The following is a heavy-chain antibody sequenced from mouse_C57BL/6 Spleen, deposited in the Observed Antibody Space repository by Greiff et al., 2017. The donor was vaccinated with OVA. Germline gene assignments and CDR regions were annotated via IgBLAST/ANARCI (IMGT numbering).Heavy chain of an antibody. CDR2: IYPGDGDT. CDR1: GYAFSSSW. Sequence: VQLQQSGPELVKPGASVKISCKASGYAFSSSWMNWVKQRPGKGLEWIGRIYPGDGDTNYNGKFKGKATLTADKSSSTAYMQLSSLTSEDSAVYFCAREEGDYYGSSWYFDVWGTGTTVTVSS. D-gene: IGHD1-1*01. V-gene: IGHV1-82*01. CDR3: AREEGDYYGSSWYFDV. J-gene: IGHJ1*03.